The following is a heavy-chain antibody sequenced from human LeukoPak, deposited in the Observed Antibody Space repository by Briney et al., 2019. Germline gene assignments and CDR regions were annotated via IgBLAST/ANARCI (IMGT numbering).Heavy chain of an antibody. V-gene: IGHV3-23*01. CDR3: AKDLPIVVVPAAIFDY. CDR1: GFTFSSYA. J-gene: IGHJ4*02. CDR2: ISGSGGST. Sequence: PGGSLRLSCAASGFTFSSYAMSWVRQAPGKGLEWVSAISGSGGSTYYADSVKGRFTISRDNSKNTLYLQMNSLRAEDTAVYYCAKDLPIVVVPAAIFDYWGQGTLVTVSS. D-gene: IGHD2-2*02.